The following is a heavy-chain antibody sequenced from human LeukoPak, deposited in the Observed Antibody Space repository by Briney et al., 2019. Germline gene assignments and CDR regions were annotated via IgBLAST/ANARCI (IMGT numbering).Heavy chain of an antibody. D-gene: IGHD3-16*01. CDR1: GGSVSSYY. CDR3: ARGGRYFDY. Sequence: SETLSLTCTVSGGSVSSYYWSWIRQPPGKRLEWIGYIFYSGSTNCNPSLKSRVTISVDTSKNQFSLKLGSVTAADTAVYYCARGGRYFDYCGQGTLVTVSS. J-gene: IGHJ4*02. V-gene: IGHV4-59*02. CDR2: IFYSGST.